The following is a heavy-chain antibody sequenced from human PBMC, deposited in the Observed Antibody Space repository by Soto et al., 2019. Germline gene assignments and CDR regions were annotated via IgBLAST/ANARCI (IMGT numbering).Heavy chain of an antibody. CDR3: ARLGPYGSETYSFRYNWSDP. D-gene: IGHD3-10*01. CDR2: IYSGGNS. J-gene: IGHJ5*02. CDR1: GFTVSSSH. V-gene: IGHV3-53*01. Sequence: PGGSLRLSCTTSGFTVSSSHMSWVRQAPGKGLDWVSVIYSGGNSYYAASVQGRFTISRDNSKNTVYLQMNSLRGEDTAIYYCARLGPYGSETYSFRYNWSDPWGQGTLVTVSS.